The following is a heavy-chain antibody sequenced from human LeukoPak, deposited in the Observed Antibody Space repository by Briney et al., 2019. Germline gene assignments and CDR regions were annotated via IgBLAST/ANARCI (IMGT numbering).Heavy chain of an antibody. CDR3: AREYYYGSNPTNWFDP. J-gene: IGHJ5*02. CDR2: ISSSSSYI. CDR1: GFTFSSYS. D-gene: IGHD3-10*01. V-gene: IGHV3-21*01. Sequence: SGGSLRLSCAASGFTFSSYSMNWVRQAPGKGLEWVSSISSSSSYIYYADSVKGRFTISRDNAKNSLYLQMNSLRAEDTAVYYCAREYYYGSNPTNWFDPWGQGTLVTVSS.